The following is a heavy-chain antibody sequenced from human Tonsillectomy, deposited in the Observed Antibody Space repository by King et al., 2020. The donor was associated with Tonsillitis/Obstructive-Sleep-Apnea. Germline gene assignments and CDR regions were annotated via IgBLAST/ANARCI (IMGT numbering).Heavy chain of an antibody. CDR3: ARVDTAIAPTDYYFYYYMDV. CDR1: GFTFSSYA. Sequence: QLVQSGGGVVQPGRSLRLSCAASGFTFSSYAMHWVRQAPGKGLEWVAIISYDGSNRYYADSVKGRFTISRDNSKNTLYLQMNSWRAEDTSVYYCARVDTAIAPTDYYFYYYMDVWGKGTTVTVSS. D-gene: IGHD5-18*01. CDR2: ISYDGSNR. V-gene: IGHV3-30*01. J-gene: IGHJ6*03.